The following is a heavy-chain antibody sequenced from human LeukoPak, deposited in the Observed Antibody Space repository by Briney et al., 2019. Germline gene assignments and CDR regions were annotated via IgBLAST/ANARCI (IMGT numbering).Heavy chain of an antibody. D-gene: IGHD2-21*02. CDR2: IYYSGST. CDR1: GGSISSSSYY. Sequence: SETLSLTCTVSGGSISSSSYYWGWIRQPPGKGLEWIGSIYYSGSTYYSPSLKSRVTVSLDTSKNQFSLKLSSVTAADTAVYYCAGLQAYCGGDCYSSGYWGQGTLVTVSS. J-gene: IGHJ4*02. CDR3: AGLQAYCGGDCYSSGY. V-gene: IGHV4-39*01.